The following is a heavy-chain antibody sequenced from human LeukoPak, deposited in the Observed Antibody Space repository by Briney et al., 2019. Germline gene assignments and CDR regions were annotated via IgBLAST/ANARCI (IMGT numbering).Heavy chain of an antibody. Sequence: SVKVSCKASGGTFSSYAISWVRQAPGQGLEWMGGIIPIFGTANYAQKFQGRVTITTDESTSTAYMELSSLRSEDTAVYYCARASLRNHPRSFYYYYMDVWGKGTTVTVSS. V-gene: IGHV1-69*05. CDR3: ARASLRNHPRSFYYYYMDV. J-gene: IGHJ6*03. D-gene: IGHD1-14*01. CDR1: GGTFSSYA. CDR2: IIPIFGTA.